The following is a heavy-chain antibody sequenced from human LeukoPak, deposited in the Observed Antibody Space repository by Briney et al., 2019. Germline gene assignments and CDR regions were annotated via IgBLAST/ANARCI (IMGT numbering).Heavy chain of an antibody. CDR1: GDSISSSNYF. J-gene: IGHJ4*02. V-gene: IGHV4-39*07. CDR3: ARDWGEPNPPVEFDY. CDR2: MFYYGST. D-gene: IGHD3-16*01. Sequence: SGTLSLTCTVSGDSISSSNYFWGWIRQPPGKGLEWIGSMFYYGSTYYNASLKSRVTISLDTSKKQFSLKLRSVTAADTAVYYCARDWGEPNPPVEFDYWGQGTLVTVSS.